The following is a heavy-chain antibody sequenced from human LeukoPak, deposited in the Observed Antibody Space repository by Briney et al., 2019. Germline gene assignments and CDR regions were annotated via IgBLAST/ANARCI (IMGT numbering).Heavy chain of an antibody. CDR3: ARARYYDSSAPWDY. V-gene: IGHV4-4*02. CDR1: GGSISSSNW. J-gene: IGHJ4*02. D-gene: IGHD3-22*01. CDR2: IYHSGST. Sequence: SETLSLTCAVSGGSISSSNWWSWVRQPPGKGLEWIGEIYHSGSTNYNPSLKSRVTISVDKSKNQFSLKLSSVTAANTAVYYCARARYYDSSAPWDYWGQGTLVTVSS.